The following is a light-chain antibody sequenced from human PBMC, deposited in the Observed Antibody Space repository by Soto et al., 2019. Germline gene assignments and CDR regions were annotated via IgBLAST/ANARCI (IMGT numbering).Light chain of an antibody. Sequence: EIVMTQSPATLSVSPGERATLSCRASQSVSSKLAWYQRKPGQAPSLYIYDASTRATGIPDRFSGSGSGTEFTLTISSLQSEDFAIYYCQQYNNRPWTFGKGTKVDIK. CDR2: DAS. V-gene: IGKV3-15*01. J-gene: IGKJ1*01. CDR3: QQYNNRPWT. CDR1: QSVSSK.